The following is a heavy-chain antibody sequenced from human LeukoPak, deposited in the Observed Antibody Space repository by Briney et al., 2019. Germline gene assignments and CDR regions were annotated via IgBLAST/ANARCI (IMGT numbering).Heavy chain of an antibody. V-gene: IGHV3-30*02. Sequence: GGSLRLSCAASGFSFSDFGMHWIRQAPGKGLEWVTLIRSDGSSIYYADSVKGRFTISRDNSRNTLYLQMNSLRVEDTAVYCCAKDRDEYGNDCWGQGILVTVST. CDR1: GFSFSDFG. CDR3: AKDRDEYGNDC. D-gene: IGHD4-11*01. J-gene: IGHJ4*02. CDR2: IRSDGSSI.